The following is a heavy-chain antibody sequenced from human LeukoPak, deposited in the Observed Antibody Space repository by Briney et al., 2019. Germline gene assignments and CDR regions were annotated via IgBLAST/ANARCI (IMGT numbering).Heavy chain of an antibody. CDR2: IIPIFGTA. CDR1: GGTFSSYA. CDR3: ARASGSYYLSSYYFDY. D-gene: IGHD1-26*01. J-gene: IGHJ4*02. Sequence: SVKVSCKASGGTFSSYAISWVRQAPGQGLEWMGGIIPIFGTANYAQKFQGRVTITADESTSTAYMELSSLRSEDTAVYYCARASGSYYLSSYYFDYWGQGTLVTVSS. V-gene: IGHV1-69*01.